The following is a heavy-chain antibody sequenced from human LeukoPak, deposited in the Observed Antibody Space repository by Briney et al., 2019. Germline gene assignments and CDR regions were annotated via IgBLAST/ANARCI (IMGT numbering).Heavy chain of an antibody. CDR3: ARDENWGPDY. CDR2: IHAGTGDT. V-gene: IGHV1-2*02. J-gene: IGHJ4*02. D-gene: IGHD7-27*01. Sequence: GASVKVSCKASGYTFTGHYMHWVRQAPGHGLEWMGWIHAGTGDTNYAQKFQGRFTMTRDTSIRTLYMKLNRLTSDDTAVYFCARDENWGPDYWGQGTLVTVSS. CDR1: GYTFTGHY.